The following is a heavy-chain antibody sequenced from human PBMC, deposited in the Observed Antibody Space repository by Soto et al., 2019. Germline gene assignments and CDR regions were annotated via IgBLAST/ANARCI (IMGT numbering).Heavy chain of an antibody. CDR3: VVVTTDYYYYGMDV. D-gene: IGHD3-22*01. Sequence: QVQLVESGGGLVKPGGSLRLSCAASGFTFSDYYMSWIRQAPGTGLEWVSYISSSGSTIYYADSVKGRFTISRDNAKNSLYLQMNSLRAEDTAVYYCVVVTTDYYYYGMDVWGQGTTVTVSS. CDR2: ISSSGSTI. J-gene: IGHJ6*02. CDR1: GFTFSDYY. V-gene: IGHV3-11*01.